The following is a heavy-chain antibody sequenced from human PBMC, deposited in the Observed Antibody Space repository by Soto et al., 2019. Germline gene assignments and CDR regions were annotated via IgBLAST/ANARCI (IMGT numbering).Heavy chain of an antibody. CDR3: AKGFSSGWYVFDY. D-gene: IGHD6-19*01. J-gene: IGHJ4*02. V-gene: IGHV3-23*01. CDR1: GFTFSSYA. CDR2: ISGSGDIT. Sequence: GGSLRLSCVASGFTFSSYAMSWVRQAPGKGLEWVSAISGSGDITYYADSVKGRFTISRDNSKNTLYLQMNSLRAEDTAVYYCAKGFSSGWYVFDYWGQGTLVTVSS.